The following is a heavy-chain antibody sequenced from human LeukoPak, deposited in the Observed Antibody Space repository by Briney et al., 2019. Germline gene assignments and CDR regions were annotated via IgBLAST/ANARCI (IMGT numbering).Heavy chain of an antibody. CDR1: GFTFSSYE. J-gene: IGHJ4*02. D-gene: IGHD1-26*01. Sequence: GGSLRLSCAASGFTFSSYEMNWVRQAPGKGLEWVANIKQDGSEKYYVDSVKGQVTISRDNAKNSLYLQRNSLRAEDTAVYYCARVRGRVGATERAFDYWGQGTLVTVSS. CDR2: IKQDGSEK. CDR3: ARVRGRVGATERAFDY. V-gene: IGHV3-7*01.